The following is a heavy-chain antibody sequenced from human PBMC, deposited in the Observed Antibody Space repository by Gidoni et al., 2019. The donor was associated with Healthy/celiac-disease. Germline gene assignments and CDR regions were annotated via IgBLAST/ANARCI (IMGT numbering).Heavy chain of an antibody. Sequence: QVQLVESGGGVVQPGRSLRLSCAASGFTFSSYGMHWVRQAPGKGLEWVAVISYDGSNKYYADSVKGRFTISRDNSKNTLYLQMNSLRTEDTAVYYCAKGGRGQQKNWFDPWGQGTLVTVSS. J-gene: IGHJ5*02. CDR3: AKGGRGQQKNWFDP. CDR2: ISYDGSNK. D-gene: IGHD3-16*01. V-gene: IGHV3-30*18. CDR1: GFTFSSYG.